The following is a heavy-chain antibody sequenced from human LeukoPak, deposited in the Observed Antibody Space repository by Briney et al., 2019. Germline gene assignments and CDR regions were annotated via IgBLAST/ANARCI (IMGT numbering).Heavy chain of an antibody. Sequence: PSQTLSLTCTVSGGSISSGSYYWSWIRQPAGKGLEWIGRIYTSGSTNYNPSLKSRVTISVDTSKNQFSLKLSSVTAADTAVYYCARALENSSSIFIYYYYYMDVWGKGTTVTVSS. D-gene: IGHD6-6*01. CDR1: GGSISSGSYY. J-gene: IGHJ6*03. CDR3: ARALENSSSIFIYYYYYMDV. CDR2: IYTSGST. V-gene: IGHV4-61*02.